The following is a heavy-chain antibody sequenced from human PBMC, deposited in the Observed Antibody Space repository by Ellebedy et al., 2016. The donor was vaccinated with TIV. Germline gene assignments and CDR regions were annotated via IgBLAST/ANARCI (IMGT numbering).Heavy chain of an antibody. D-gene: IGHD2-21*02. CDR1: GFSFSNHA. V-gene: IGHV3-23*01. CDR3: ATVGGRDWARPHNFFDP. CDR2: ISTSGTTT. J-gene: IGHJ5*02. Sequence: PGGSLRLSCVGSGFSFSNHAMSWVRQAPGKGLEWVSDISTSGTTTYYAGSVKGRFTISRDNSKDTLYLQMDSLRGEDTAVYYCATVGGRDWARPHNFFDPWGQGTLVTVSS.